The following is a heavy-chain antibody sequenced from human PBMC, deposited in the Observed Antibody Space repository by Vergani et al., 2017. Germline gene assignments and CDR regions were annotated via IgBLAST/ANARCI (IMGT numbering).Heavy chain of an antibody. D-gene: IGHD3-16*02. Sequence: QVQLQESGPGLVKPSQTLSLTCTVSGGSISSGSYYWSWIRQPAGKGLEWIGRIYTSGSTNYNPSLKSRVTISVDTSKNQFSLKLSSVTAADTAVYYCARELHLGELSGWFDPWGQGTLVTVSS. CDR3: ARELHLGELSGWFDP. J-gene: IGHJ5*02. V-gene: IGHV4-61*02. CDR2: IYTSGST. CDR1: GGSISSGSYY.